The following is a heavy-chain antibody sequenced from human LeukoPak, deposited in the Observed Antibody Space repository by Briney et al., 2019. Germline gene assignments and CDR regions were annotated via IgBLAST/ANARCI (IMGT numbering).Heavy chain of an antibody. CDR2: IYTSGST. CDR1: GGSISSGSYY. Sequence: SETLSLTCTVSGGSISSGSYYWSWIRQPVGKGLEWIGRIYTSGSTNYNPSLKSRVTISVDTSKNQFSLKLSSVTAADTAVYYCARDDYTSINYWGQGTLVTVSS. D-gene: IGHD4-11*01. J-gene: IGHJ4*02. CDR3: ARDDYTSINY. V-gene: IGHV4-61*02.